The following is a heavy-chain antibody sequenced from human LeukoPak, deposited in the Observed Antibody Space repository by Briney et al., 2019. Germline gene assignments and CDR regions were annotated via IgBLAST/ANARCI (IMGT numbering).Heavy chain of an antibody. V-gene: IGHV3-21*01. CDR1: GFTFCGYT. J-gene: IGHJ3*02. D-gene: IGHD4-23*01. CDR3: ARDGLLHYAFDI. Sequence: PGRSLRLSCAASGFTFCGYTMNSVRQAPGNRLEWVSSINHIGHYIYYADSLKGRFTISRDNAKNSLYLQMNSLRAEDTAVYYCARDGLLHYAFDIWGQGTMVTVSS. CDR2: INHIGHYI.